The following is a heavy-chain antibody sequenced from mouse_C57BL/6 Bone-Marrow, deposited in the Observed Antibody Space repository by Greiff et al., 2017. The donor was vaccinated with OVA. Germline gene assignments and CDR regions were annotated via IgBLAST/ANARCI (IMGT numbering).Heavy chain of an antibody. CDR1: GFTFSDYY. CDR3: ARDYV. V-gene: IGHV5-12*01. D-gene: IGHD1-1*01. J-gene: IGHJ4*01. Sequence: DVQLVESGGGLVQPGGSLKLSCAASGFTFSDYYMYWVRQTPEKRLEWVAYISNGGGSTYYPDTVKGRFTISRDNAKNTLYLQMSRLKSEDTAMYYCARDYVWGQGTSVTVSS. CDR2: ISNGGGST.